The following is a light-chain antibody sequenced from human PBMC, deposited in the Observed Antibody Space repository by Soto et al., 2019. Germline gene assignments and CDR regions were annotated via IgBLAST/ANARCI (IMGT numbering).Light chain of an antibody. J-gene: IGLJ2*01. CDR3: QTWDTGIVV. V-gene: IGLV4-69*01. Sequence: QLVLTQSPSASASLGASVKLTCTLSSGHSRYAIAWHQQQPEKGPRYLMKINNDGSHSKGDGIPDRFSGSSSGAERYLTISGLQSEDEADYYCQTWDTGIVVFGGGTKLTVL. CDR1: SGHSRYA. CDR2: INNDGSH.